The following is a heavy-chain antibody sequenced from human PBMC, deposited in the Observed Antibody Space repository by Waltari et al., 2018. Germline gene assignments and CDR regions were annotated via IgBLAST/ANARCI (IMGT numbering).Heavy chain of an antibody. CDR1: GYPFTGYY. CDR2: IKPSSCGT. V-gene: IGHV1-2*06. D-gene: IGHD1-20*01. CDR3: AREGSITGTNHYAFDI. J-gene: IGHJ3*02. Sequence: QVQLVQSGAEVKTPGASVKVSCKASGYPFTGYYMHWVRQAPGHGLEWMGRIKPSSCGTNYDQKFQGRVSMTRDTSISTAYMELSRLRSDDTAVYYCAREGSITGTNHYAFDIWGQGTMVTVSS.